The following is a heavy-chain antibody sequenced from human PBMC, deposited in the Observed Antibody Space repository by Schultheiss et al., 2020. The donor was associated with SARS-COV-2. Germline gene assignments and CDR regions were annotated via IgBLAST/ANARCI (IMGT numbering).Heavy chain of an antibody. CDR3: ARGTVADDAFDI. CDR2: MNPNSGNT. D-gene: IGHD6-19*01. CDR1: GYTFTSYD. V-gene: IGHV1-8*01. Sequence: GGSLRLSCKASGYTFTSYDINWVRQATGQGLEWMGWMNPNSGNTGYAQKFQGRVTMTRNTSISTAYMELSSLRSEDTAVYYCARGTVADDAFDIWGQGTMVTVSS. J-gene: IGHJ3*02.